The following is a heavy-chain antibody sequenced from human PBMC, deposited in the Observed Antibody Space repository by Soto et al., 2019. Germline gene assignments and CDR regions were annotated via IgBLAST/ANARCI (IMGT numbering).Heavy chain of an antibody. J-gene: IGHJ4*02. CDR2: INHSGST. CDR1: GGSFSGYY. CDR3: ARISYRLDLDY. Sequence: QVQLQQWGAGLLKPSETLSLTCAVYGGSFSGYYWSWIRQPPGKGLEWIGEINHSGSTNYNPSLKSRVTISVDTSKNQFSLKLSSVTAADTAVYYCARISYRLDLDYWGQGTLVTVSS. V-gene: IGHV4-34*01. D-gene: IGHD3-3*01.